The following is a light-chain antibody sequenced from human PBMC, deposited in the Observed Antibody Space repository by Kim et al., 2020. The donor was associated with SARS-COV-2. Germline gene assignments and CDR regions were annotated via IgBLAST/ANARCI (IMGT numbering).Light chain of an antibody. Sequence: EIVMTQSPATVSVSPGERATLSCRASQSVSSNLAWYQQKPGQAPRLVIYGASSRATGIPARFSASGSGTEFTLTISSLQSEDFAVYYCQHFNNRPYTFGQGTKLEI. CDR3: QHFNNRPYT. CDR2: GAS. V-gene: IGKV3-15*01. J-gene: IGKJ2*01. CDR1: QSVSSN.